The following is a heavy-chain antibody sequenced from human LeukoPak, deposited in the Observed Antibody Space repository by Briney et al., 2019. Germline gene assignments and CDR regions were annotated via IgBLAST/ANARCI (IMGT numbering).Heavy chain of an antibody. D-gene: IGHD6-13*01. CDR1: GGSISSGGYY. CDR3: ARARDSSWDY. Sequence: PSETLSLTCTVSGGSISSGGYYWSWIRQAPGKGLEWVANIKDDGSEKYYVDSVKGRFTISRDDAKNSLYLQMNSLRAEDTAVYYCARARDSSWDYRGQGTLVTVSS. V-gene: IGHV3-7*03. CDR2: IKDDGSEK. J-gene: IGHJ4*02.